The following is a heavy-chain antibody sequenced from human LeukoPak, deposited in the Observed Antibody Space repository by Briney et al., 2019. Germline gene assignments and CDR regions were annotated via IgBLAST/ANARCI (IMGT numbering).Heavy chain of an antibody. Sequence: ASVKVSCKASGGTFSSYAISWVRQAPGQGLEWMGIINPSGGSTSYAQKFQGRVTMTRDMSTSTVYMELSSLRSEDTAVYYCAREYGIGLRSDAFDIWGQGTMVTVSS. CDR3: AREYGIGLRSDAFDI. D-gene: IGHD2-8*01. V-gene: IGHV1-46*01. CDR2: INPSGGST. CDR1: GGTFSSYA. J-gene: IGHJ3*02.